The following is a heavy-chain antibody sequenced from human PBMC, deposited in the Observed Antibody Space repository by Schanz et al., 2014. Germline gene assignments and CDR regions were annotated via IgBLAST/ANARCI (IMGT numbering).Heavy chain of an antibody. CDR2: ISHDGNNK. CDR1: GFAFRSYA. V-gene: IGHV3-30-3*01. J-gene: IGHJ4*02. D-gene: IGHD6-13*01. CDR3: AKEKEEVAADGSFFDY. Sequence: QAQLVESGGGVVQPGRSLRLSCAASGFAFRSYAMHWVRQAPGKGLEWAALISHDGNNKHYVDSVEGRFTISRDNAKNSLYLQMNNLRAEDTAVYYCAKEKEEVAADGSFFDYWGQGTLVTVSS.